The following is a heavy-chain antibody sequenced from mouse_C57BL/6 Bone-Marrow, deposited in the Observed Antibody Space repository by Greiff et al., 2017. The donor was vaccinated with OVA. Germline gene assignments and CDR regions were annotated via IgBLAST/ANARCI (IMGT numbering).Heavy chain of an antibody. CDR2: INPNNGGT. V-gene: IGHV1-26*01. J-gene: IGHJ2*01. D-gene: IGHD1-1*01. CDR3: ARGATVVVDY. Sequence: VQLQQSGPELVKPGASVKISCKASGYTFTDYYMNWVKQSHGKSLEWIGDINPNNGGTSYNQKFKGKATLTVDKSSSTAYMELRSLTSEDSAVYYCARGATVVVDYWGQGTTLTVSS. CDR1: GYTFTDYY.